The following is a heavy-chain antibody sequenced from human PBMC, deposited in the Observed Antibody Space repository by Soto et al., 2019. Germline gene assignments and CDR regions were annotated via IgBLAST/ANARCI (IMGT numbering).Heavy chain of an antibody. CDR1: GFSFGIYA. CDR3: ARWSYLDY. Sequence: GGSLGLCCAASGFSFGIYALSWVRQAPGKGLEWVSTISGSDGKTFYADSVKGRFSISRDTSQSTLYLQMNSLRADDTAMYYCARWSYLDYWGQGTRVTVSS. V-gene: IGHV3-23*01. CDR2: ISGSDGKT. D-gene: IGHD3-3*01. J-gene: IGHJ4*02.